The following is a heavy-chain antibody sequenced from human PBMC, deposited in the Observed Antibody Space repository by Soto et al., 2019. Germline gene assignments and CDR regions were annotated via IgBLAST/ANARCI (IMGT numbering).Heavy chain of an antibody. CDR3: ARHDDYGDYDWFDP. Sequence: SETLSLTCTVSGGSISSSSYYWGWIRQPPGRGLEWIGSIYYSGSTYYNPSLKSRVTISVDTSKNQFSLKLSSVTAADTAVYYCARHDDYGDYDWFDPWGQGTLVTVSS. V-gene: IGHV4-39*01. CDR2: IYYSGST. J-gene: IGHJ5*02. CDR1: GGSISSSSYY. D-gene: IGHD4-17*01.